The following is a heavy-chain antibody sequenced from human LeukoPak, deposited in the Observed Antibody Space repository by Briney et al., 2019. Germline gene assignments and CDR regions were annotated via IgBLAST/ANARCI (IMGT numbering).Heavy chain of an antibody. CDR1: GGSISSYY. CDR3: ARAVLLWFGELSPYYFDY. Sequence: SETLPLTCTVSGGSISSYYWSWIRQPPGKGLEWIGYIYYSGSTNYNPSLKSRVTISVDTSKNHFSLKLSSVTAADTAVYYCARAVLLWFGELSPYYFDYWGQGTLVTVSS. J-gene: IGHJ4*02. D-gene: IGHD3-10*01. V-gene: IGHV4-59*08. CDR2: IYYSGST.